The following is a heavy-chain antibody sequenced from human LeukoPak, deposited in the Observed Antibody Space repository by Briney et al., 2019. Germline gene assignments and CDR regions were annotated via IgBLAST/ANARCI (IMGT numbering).Heavy chain of an antibody. D-gene: IGHD6-13*01. Sequence: ASVKVSCKASGYTFTSYAMHWVRQAPGQGLEWMGGIIPIFGTANYAQKFQGRVTITADESTSTAYMELSSLRSEDTAVYYCARGIRRYSSTGNEYFQHWGQGTLVTVSS. V-gene: IGHV1-69*13. CDR3: ARGIRRYSSTGNEYFQH. CDR1: GYTFTSYA. J-gene: IGHJ1*01. CDR2: IIPIFGTA.